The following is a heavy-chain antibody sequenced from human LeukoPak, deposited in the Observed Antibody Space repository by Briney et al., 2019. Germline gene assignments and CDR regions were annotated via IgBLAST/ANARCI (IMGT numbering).Heavy chain of an antibody. V-gene: IGHV4-59*08. J-gene: IGHJ4*02. D-gene: IGHD4-23*01. CDR2: IYYSGST. Sequence: PSETLSLTCTVSGGSISGHYWSWVRQPPGKGLEWIGYIYYSGSTNYNPSFKSRVTISLDTSKNQFSLKLRSVTAADTAVYYCARFVSLYSKVVTDYFDYWGQGTLVSVSS. CDR1: GGSISGHY. CDR3: ARFVSLYSKVVTDYFDY.